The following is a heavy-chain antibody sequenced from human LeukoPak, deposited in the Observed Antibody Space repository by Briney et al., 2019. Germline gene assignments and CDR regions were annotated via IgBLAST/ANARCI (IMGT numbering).Heavy chain of an antibody. D-gene: IGHD2-15*01. CDR2: INPNSGGT. Sequence: GASVKVSCKAYAYTFTGYYVHWVRQAPGQGLEWMGWINPNSGGTNYAQKFQGRVTMTRDTSISTAYMELSRLGSDDTAVYYCAGGYCSGGSCYWFDPWGQGTLVTVSS. J-gene: IGHJ5*02. CDR3: AGGYCSGGSCYWFDP. V-gene: IGHV1-2*02. CDR1: AYTFTGYY.